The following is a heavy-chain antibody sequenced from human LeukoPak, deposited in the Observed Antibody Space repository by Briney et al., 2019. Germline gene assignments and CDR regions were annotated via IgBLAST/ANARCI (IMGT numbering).Heavy chain of an antibody. Sequence: LSETLSLTCTVSGGSISSGGYYWSWIRQHPGKGLEWIGYIYYSGSTYYNPSLKSRVTISVDTSKNQFSLKLSSVTAADTAVYYCARVGYAYWFDPWGQGTLVTVSS. V-gene: IGHV4-31*03. CDR2: IYYSGST. CDR3: ARVGYAYWFDP. D-gene: IGHD5-12*01. CDR1: GGSISSGGYY. J-gene: IGHJ5*02.